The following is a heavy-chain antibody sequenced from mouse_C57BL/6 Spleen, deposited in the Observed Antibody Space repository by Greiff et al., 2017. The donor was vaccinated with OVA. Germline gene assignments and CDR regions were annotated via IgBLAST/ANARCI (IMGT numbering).Heavy chain of an antibody. CDR1: GYAFSSYW. V-gene: IGHV1-80*01. CDR2: IYPGDGDT. J-gene: IGHJ3*01. Sequence: VKVVESGAELVKPGASVKISCKASGYAFSSYWMNWVKQRPGKGLEWIGQIYPGDGDTNYNGKFKGKATLTADKSSSTAYMQLSSLTSEDSAVYFCARVEDYGNPWFAYWGQGTLVTVSA. CDR3: ARVEDYGNPWFAY. D-gene: IGHD2-1*01.